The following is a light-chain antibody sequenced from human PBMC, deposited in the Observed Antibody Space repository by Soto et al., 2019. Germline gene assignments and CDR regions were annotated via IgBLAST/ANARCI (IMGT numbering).Light chain of an antibody. Sequence: EIVLTQSPGTLSLSPGERATLSCRASQSVSSSYLAWYQQKPGQAPRLLIYGASSRANGIPDRFSGSGSGTDFTLTISRLEPEDCAVYYCQQYGSSPLFTFGPGTKVDIK. J-gene: IGKJ3*01. CDR3: QQYGSSPLFT. CDR1: QSVSSSY. CDR2: GAS. V-gene: IGKV3-20*01.